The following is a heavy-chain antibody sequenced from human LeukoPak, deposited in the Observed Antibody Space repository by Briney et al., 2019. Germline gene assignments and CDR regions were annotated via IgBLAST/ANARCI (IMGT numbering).Heavy chain of an antibody. J-gene: IGHJ6*03. CDR2: INPNSGGT. D-gene: IGHD3-10*01. Sequence: ALVKVSCKASGYTFTGYYMHWVRQAPGQGLEWMGRINPNSGGTNYAQKFQGRVTMTRDTSISTAYMELSRLRSDDTAVYYCARGNNYGSGSYYYYYMDVWGKGTTVTVSS. CDR1: GYTFTGYY. CDR3: ARGNNYGSGSYYYYYMDV. V-gene: IGHV1-2*06.